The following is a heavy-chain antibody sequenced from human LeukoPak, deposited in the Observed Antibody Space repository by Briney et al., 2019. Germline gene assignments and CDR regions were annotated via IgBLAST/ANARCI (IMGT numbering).Heavy chain of an antibody. CDR3: ARATMIVVGNWFDP. D-gene: IGHD3-22*01. CDR2: IYYSGST. J-gene: IGHJ5*02. CDR1: GGSISSYY. Sequence: SETLSLTCTVSGGSISSYYWSWIRQPPGKGLELIGYIYYSGSTNYNPSLKSRVTISVDTSKNQFSLKLSSVTAADTAVYYCARATMIVVGNWFDPWGQGTLVTVSS. V-gene: IGHV4-59*01.